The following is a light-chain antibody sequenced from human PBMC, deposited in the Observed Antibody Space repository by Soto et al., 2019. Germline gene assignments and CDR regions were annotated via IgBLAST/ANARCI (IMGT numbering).Light chain of an antibody. CDR2: AAS. V-gene: IGKV1-27*01. J-gene: IGKJ4*01. CDR3: QKYNSAPLT. CDR1: QSIRSF. Sequence: DIPLTQSPSSLSASVPDRVTIPXRASQSIRSFFPWNQQKPMKIPNALVYAASTLQAGGPPRFSGSGSATAFTPTISSLQPEDVAAYYRQKYNSAPLTFGGGTKVDIK.